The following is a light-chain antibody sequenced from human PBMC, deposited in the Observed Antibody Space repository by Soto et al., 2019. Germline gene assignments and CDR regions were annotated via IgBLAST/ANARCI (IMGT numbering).Light chain of an antibody. J-gene: IGLJ2*01. CDR1: SSDVGTYNL. V-gene: IGLV2-23*01. Sequence: QLVLTQPASVSGSPGESITISCTGTSSDVGTYNLVTWYQQHPGRVPKLILYEGNKRPSGVSSRFSASKSGTTASLTISGLQAEDEADYFCCSYAPSRTLLFGGGTKVTVL. CDR2: EGN. CDR3: CSYAPSRTLL.